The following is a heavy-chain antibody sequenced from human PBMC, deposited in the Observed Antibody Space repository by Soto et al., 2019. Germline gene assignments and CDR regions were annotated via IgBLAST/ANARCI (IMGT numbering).Heavy chain of an antibody. D-gene: IGHD3-10*01. J-gene: IGHJ4*02. V-gene: IGHV3-48*01. CDR1: GFTFSTYN. CDR2: ISSSGSTI. Sequence: PGGSLRLSCAASGFTFSTYNMNWVRQAPGKGLEWVSYISSSGSTIYYADSVRGRFTISRDNAKNSLYLQMNSLRAEDTAVYYCASLRFGELTNYFDYWGQGTLVTVSS. CDR3: ASLRFGELTNYFDY.